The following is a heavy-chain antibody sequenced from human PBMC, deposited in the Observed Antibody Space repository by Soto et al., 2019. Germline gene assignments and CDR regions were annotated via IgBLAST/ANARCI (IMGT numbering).Heavy chain of an antibody. V-gene: IGHV3-30*18. D-gene: IGHD3-22*01. Sequence: GGSLRLSCSASGFPFDDYSMNWVRQVPGKGLEWVAVISYDGSKIDYVDSVKGRFTISRDNSENILDLQMNSLRAEDTAVYYCAKDMNYYDSSGYDAFDIWGQGTMVTVSS. CDR1: GFPFDDYS. CDR3: AKDMNYYDSSGYDAFDI. CDR2: ISYDGSKI. J-gene: IGHJ3*02.